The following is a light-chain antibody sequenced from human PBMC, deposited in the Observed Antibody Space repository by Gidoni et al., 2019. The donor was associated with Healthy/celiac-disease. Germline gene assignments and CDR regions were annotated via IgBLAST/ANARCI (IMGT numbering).Light chain of an antibody. V-gene: IGLV2-14*03. CDR3: SSYTSSSTVV. CDR1: SSDVGGYNY. CDR2: DVS. Sequence: TISCTGTSSDVGGYNYVSWYQQHPGKAPKLMIYDVSNRPSGVSNRFSGSKSGNTASLTISGLQAEDEADYYFSSYTSSSTVVFGGGTKLTVL. J-gene: IGLJ2*01.